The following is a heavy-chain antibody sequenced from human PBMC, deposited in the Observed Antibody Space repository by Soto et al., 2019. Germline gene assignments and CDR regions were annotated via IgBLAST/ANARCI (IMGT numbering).Heavy chain of an antibody. Sequence: GGSLRLSCAASGFTFSNYAMHWVRQAPGKGLEWVALTSYDGNNEDYTDSVKGRFTISRDNSKNTLFLQMNSPRPEDTAVYYCAKDKGVFNWATSYFDYWGQGALVTVSS. CDR1: GFTFSNYA. CDR2: TSYDGNNE. J-gene: IGHJ4*02. D-gene: IGHD1-1*01. CDR3: AKDKGVFNWATSYFDY. V-gene: IGHV3-30*18.